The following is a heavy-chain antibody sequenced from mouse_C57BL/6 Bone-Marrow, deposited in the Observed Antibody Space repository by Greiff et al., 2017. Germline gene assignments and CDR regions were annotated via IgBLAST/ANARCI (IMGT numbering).Heavy chain of an antibody. V-gene: IGHV1-55*01. CDR1: GYTFTSYW. Sequence: VQLQQPGAELVKPGASVKMSCKASGYTFTSYWLTWVKQRPGQGLEWIGDIYPTSGRTNYNAKFKSKAILTVDTSSNTAYMQLSSLTSEDSAVFYCARSGPLGRSFDYWGQGTTLTVSS. CDR3: ARSGPLGRSFDY. J-gene: IGHJ2*01. D-gene: IGHD4-1*01. CDR2: IYPTSGRT.